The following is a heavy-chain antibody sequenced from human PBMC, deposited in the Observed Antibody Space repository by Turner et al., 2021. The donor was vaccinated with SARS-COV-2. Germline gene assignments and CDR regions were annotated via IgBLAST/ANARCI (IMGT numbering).Heavy chain of an antibody. V-gene: IGHV1-2*02. CDR1: GYTFTGYY. D-gene: IGHD3-3*01. CDR3: ARDQDDFWSGYYGY. J-gene: IGHJ4*02. CDR2: INPTSGGP. Sequence: QVQLVQSGAEVKKPGASVTVSCKASGYTFTGYYMHWVRQAPGQGLEWMGWINPTSGGPNYAQKFQGRVTMTRDTSISTAYMELSRLRSDDTAVYYCARDQDDFWSGYYGYWGQGTLVTVSS.